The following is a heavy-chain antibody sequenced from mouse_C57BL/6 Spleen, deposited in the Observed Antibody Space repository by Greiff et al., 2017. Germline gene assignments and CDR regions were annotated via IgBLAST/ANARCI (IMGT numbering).Heavy chain of an antibody. D-gene: IGHD1-1*01. Sequence: DVKLQESGEGLVKPGGSLKLSCAASGFTFSSYAMSWVRQTPEKRLEWVAYISSGGDYIYYADTVKGRFTISRDNARNTLYLQMSGLKSEDTSMYYCTRGAYGSSFDYWGQGTTLTVSS. CDR1: GFTFSSYA. CDR2: ISSGGDYI. V-gene: IGHV5-9-1*02. J-gene: IGHJ2*01. CDR3: TRGAYGSSFDY.